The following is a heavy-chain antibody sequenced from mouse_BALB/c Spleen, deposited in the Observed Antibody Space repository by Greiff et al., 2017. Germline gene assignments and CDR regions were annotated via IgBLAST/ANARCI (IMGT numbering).Heavy chain of an antibody. CDR1: GYSFTSYW. V-gene: IGHV1-5*01. CDR2: IYPGNSDT. J-gene: IGHJ4*01. Sequence: VQLQQSGTVLARPGASVKMSCKASGYSFTSYWMHWVKQRPGQGLEWIGAIYPGNSDTSYNQKFKGKAKLTAVTSASTAYMELSSLTNEDSAVYYCTRVPLGSYAMDYWGQGTSVTVSS. CDR3: TRVPLGSYAMDY.